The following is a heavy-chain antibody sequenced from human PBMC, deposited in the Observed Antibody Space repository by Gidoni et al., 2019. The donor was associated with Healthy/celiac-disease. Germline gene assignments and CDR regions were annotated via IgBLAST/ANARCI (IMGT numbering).Heavy chain of an antibody. D-gene: IGHD2-2*02. CDR2: ISSSGSTI. J-gene: IGHJ3*02. V-gene: IGHV3-48*03. CDR1: GFPFSSYE. Sequence: EVQLVESGGGLVQPGGSLSLSCAASGFPFSSYEMNWVRQVPGKGLGWVSDISSSGSTIYYADSVKGRFTISRDNAKNSLYLQMNSLRAEDTAVYYCARDLPPYTAVSAFDIWGQGTMVTVPS. CDR3: ARDLPPYTAVSAFDI.